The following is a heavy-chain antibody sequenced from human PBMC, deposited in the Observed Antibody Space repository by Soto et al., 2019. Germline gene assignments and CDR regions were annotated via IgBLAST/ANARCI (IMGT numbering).Heavy chain of an antibody. CDR1: GFTFDDYA. J-gene: IGHJ6*02. D-gene: IGHD3-9*01. V-gene: IGHV3-9*01. CDR3: AKSLLKDNYYYGMDV. CDR2: ISWNSGSI. Sequence: GGSLRLSCAASGFTFDDYAMHWVRQAPGKGLEWVSGISWNSGSIGYADSVKGRFTISRDNAKNSLYLQMNSLRAEDTALYYCAKSLLKDNYYYGMDVWGQGTTVTVSS.